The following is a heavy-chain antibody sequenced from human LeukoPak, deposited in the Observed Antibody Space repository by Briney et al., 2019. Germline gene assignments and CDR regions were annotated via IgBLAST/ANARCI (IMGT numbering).Heavy chain of an antibody. J-gene: IGHJ5*02. CDR3: ARGGRKYYGSGSYYP. Sequence: SETLSLTCAVYGGSFSGYYWSWIRQPPGKGLEWIGEINHSGGTNYNPSLKSRVTISVDTSKNQFSLKLSSVTAADTAVYYCARGGRKYYGSGSYYPWGQGTLVTVSS. D-gene: IGHD3-10*01. CDR2: INHSGGT. V-gene: IGHV4-34*01. CDR1: GGSFSGYY.